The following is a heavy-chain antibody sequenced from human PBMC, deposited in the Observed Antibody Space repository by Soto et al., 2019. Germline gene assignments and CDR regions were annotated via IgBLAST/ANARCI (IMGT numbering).Heavy chain of an antibody. D-gene: IGHD3-16*01. J-gene: IGHJ5*01. CDR2: INNNGVIT. V-gene: IGHV3-64*01. CDR3: ARWLSLTGLDS. CDR1: GFTFSNYD. Sequence: GGSLRLSCAASGFTFSNYDMHWVRQAPGKGLEYVSAINNNGVITYYANSVKGRFTISRDNSRNTLYLRVGSLRADDTALYYCARWLSLTGLDSWGQGTLVTVSS.